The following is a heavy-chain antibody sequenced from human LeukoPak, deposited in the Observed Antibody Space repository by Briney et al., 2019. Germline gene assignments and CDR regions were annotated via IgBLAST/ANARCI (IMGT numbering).Heavy chain of an antibody. V-gene: IGHV2-5*01. J-gene: IGHJ3*02. D-gene: IGHD2-15*01. CDR1: GFSLSTSGVG. CDR2: IYWNDDK. CDR3: AHYDIVVVVAAIGAFDI. Sequence: SGPTLVNPTQTLTLTCTFSGFSLSTSGVGVGWIRQPPGKALEWLALIYWNDDKRYSPSLKSRLTITKDTSKNQVVLTMTNMDPVDTATYYCAHYDIVVVVAAIGAFDIWGQGTMVTVSS.